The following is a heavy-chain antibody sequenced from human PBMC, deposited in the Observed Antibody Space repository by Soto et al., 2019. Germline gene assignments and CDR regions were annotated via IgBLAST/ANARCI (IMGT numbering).Heavy chain of an antibody. Sequence: QVQLQQWGAGLLKPSETLSLTCAVYGGSFSGYIWTWIRQTPGKGLQWIGQINHSGSAVYNPSLKDRVAISTMSNNLVSREMSSVPAADTAVYYWTRGLFSGSSYSGGWYYFDSWGQGTMVTVSS. V-gene: IGHV4-34*01. D-gene: IGHD1-26*01. CDR2: INHSGSA. CDR1: GGSFSGYI. CDR3: TRGLFSGSSYSGGWYYFDS. J-gene: IGHJ4*02.